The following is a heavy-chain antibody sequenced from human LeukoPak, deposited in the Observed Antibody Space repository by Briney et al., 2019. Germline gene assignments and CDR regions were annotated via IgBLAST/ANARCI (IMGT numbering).Heavy chain of an antibody. CDR1: GGSISSHY. J-gene: IGHJ4*02. CDR3: ARINSGWYFDY. D-gene: IGHD6-19*01. Sequence: SSETLSLTCIVSGGSISSHYWAWIRQPPGKGLEYIGYIYYSGNTNYNPSLKSRVTISVDRSKNQFSLKLTSVTAEDTAVCYCARINSGWYFDYWGQGTLVTVSS. V-gene: IGHV4-59*11. CDR2: IYYSGNT.